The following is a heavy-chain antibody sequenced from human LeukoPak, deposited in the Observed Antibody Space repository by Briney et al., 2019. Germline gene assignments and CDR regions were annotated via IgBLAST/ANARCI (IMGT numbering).Heavy chain of an antibody. CDR1: GGSISSSNW. Sequence: SGTLSLTCAVSGGSISSSNWWSWVRQPPGRGLEWIGEIYHSGSTNYNPSLKSRVTISVDKSKNQFSLKLSSVTAADTAVYYCASSIVGATGNDYWGQGTLVTVSS. J-gene: IGHJ4*02. V-gene: IGHV4-4*02. CDR2: IYHSGST. CDR3: ASSIVGATGNDY. D-gene: IGHD1-26*01.